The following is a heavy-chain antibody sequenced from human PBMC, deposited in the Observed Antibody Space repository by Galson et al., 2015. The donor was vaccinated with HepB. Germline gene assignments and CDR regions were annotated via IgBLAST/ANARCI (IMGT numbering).Heavy chain of an antibody. Sequence: SLRLSCAASGFTFSNAWMSWVRQAPGKGLEWVGRIKSKTDGGTTDYAAPVKGRFTISRDDSKNTLYLQMNSLKTEDTAVYYCTPALGDVLRYFDWLSSFDYWGQGTLVTVSS. CDR2: IKSKTDGGTT. V-gene: IGHV3-15*01. CDR1: GFTFSNAW. CDR3: TPALGDVLRYFDWLSSFDY. J-gene: IGHJ4*02. D-gene: IGHD3-9*01.